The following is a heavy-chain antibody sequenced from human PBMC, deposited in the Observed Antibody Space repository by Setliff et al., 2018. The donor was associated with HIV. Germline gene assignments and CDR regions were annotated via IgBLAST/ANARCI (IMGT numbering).Heavy chain of an antibody. CDR3: ARRIDNSGSLPAKNWFDT. V-gene: IGHV4-59*08. CDR2: IYYSGST. CDR1: GGSISNYY. D-gene: IGHD3-10*01. J-gene: IGHJ5*02. Sequence: SETLSLTCTVSGGSISNYYWSWIRQPPGKGLEWIGNIYYSGSTYYNPSLKSRLTISVDTSKNQFSLKLSSVTAADTAVYYCARRIDNSGSLPAKNWFDTWGQGRLVTVSS.